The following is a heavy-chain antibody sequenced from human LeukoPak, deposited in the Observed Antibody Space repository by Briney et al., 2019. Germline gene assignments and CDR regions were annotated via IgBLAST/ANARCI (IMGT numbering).Heavy chain of an antibody. CDR2: INPNSGGT. Sequence: GASVKVSCKASGGTFSSYAISWVRQAPGQGLEWMGRINPNSGGTNYAQKFQGRVTMTRDTSISTAYMELSRLRSDDTAVYYCARQYSSSWFGDYWGQGTLVTVSS. CDR3: ARQYSSSWFGDY. D-gene: IGHD6-13*01. J-gene: IGHJ4*02. V-gene: IGHV1-2*06. CDR1: GGTFSSYA.